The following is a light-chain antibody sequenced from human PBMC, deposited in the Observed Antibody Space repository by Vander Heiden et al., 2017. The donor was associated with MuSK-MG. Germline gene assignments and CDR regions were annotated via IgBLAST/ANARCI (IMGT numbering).Light chain of an antibody. Sequence: QSALTQPASVSGSPGQSITISCTGTSSDIGTYNYVSWYQQHPGKAPKRICYEVSNRPSGVSNRFSGSKSGTTASLTISGLQPEDEAYYCCSSYTSSSTLGFGTGTKVTVL. CDR3: SSYTSSSTLG. J-gene: IGLJ1*01. CDR1: SSDIGTYNY. CDR2: EVS. V-gene: IGLV2-14*01.